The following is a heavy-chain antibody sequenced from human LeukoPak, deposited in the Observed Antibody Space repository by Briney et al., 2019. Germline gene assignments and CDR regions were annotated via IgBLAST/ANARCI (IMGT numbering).Heavy chain of an antibody. V-gene: IGHV4-59*01. Sequence: RSSETLSLTGTVSGGSISSYYWSWIRQPPGKGLEWIGYIYYSGSTNYTPSLKSRVTISVDTSKNQFSLKLSSVTAADTAVYYCARDGSPAGYYFDYWGQGTLVTVSS. D-gene: IGHD2-2*01. CDR1: GGSISSYY. CDR2: IYYSGST. J-gene: IGHJ4*02. CDR3: ARDGSPAGYYFDY.